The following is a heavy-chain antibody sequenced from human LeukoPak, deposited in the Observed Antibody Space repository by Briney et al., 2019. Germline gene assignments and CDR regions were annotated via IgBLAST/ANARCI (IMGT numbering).Heavy chain of an antibody. J-gene: IGHJ3*02. D-gene: IGHD3-22*01. V-gene: IGHV4-4*07. CDR2: VYTSGST. CDR1: GVSISSDS. Sequence: SETLSLTCSVSGVSISSDSWSWIRQPARKGLEWIGRVYTSGSTNYNASLKSRVTMSVDTSKNQFSLKLTSVAAADTAVYYCATDRSGQDAFDIWGQGTMVTVSS. CDR3: ATDRSGQDAFDI.